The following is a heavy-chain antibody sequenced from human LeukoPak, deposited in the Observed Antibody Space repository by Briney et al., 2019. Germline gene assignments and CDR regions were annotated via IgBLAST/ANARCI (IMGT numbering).Heavy chain of an antibody. CDR2: ITSGGRTI. J-gene: IGHJ3*02. CDR3: ARPVVAATTADTFDI. Sequence: QAGGSLRLSCAASGFTFSSYSMNWVRQAPGKGLEWVSYITSGGRTIYYADSVKGRFTMSRDNAKNSLYLQMNSLRAEDTAVYYCARPVVAATTADTFDIWGQGTMVTVSS. V-gene: IGHV3-48*04. D-gene: IGHD2-15*01. CDR1: GFTFSSYS.